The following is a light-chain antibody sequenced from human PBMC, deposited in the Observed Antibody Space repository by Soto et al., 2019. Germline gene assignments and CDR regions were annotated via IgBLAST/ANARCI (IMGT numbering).Light chain of an antibody. Sequence: EIVLTQSPGTLSLSPGERATLSCRASQSVSSSYLAWYQQKPGQAPRLLIYGASSRATGIPDRFSGSGSGTDFTLTISRLQSEDFAVYYCQQYNNWPLITFGQGTRLKIK. CDR1: QSVSSSY. CDR2: GAS. CDR3: QQYNNWPLIT. J-gene: IGKJ5*01. V-gene: IGKV3-20*01.